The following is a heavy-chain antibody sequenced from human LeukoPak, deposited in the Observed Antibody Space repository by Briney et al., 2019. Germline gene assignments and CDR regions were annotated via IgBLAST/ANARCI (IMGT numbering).Heavy chain of an antibody. V-gene: IGHV3-53*01. Sequence: PGGSLRLSCAASGFTVSNNYMSWVRQAPGKGLEWVSVIYSGGSTYYADSVKGRFTISRDNSQNTLYLQLNSLRAEDTAVYYCARTAVTPGSSDAFDIWGQGTMVTVSS. D-gene: IGHD4-17*01. CDR2: IYSGGST. CDR1: GFTVSNNY. CDR3: ARTAVTPGSSDAFDI. J-gene: IGHJ3*02.